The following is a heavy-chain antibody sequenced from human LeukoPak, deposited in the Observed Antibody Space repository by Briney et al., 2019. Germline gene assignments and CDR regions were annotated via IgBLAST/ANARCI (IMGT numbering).Heavy chain of an antibody. J-gene: IGHJ6*03. D-gene: IGHD3-22*01. Sequence: PSETLSLTCTVSGGSISNYYWSWIRQPPGKGLEWIGYIHYSGSTYYNPSLTSRVTISIDTSKNQLSLRLSSVTAADTAVYYCARDPPYYYDTKDYMDVWGKGTTVTVSS. CDR1: GGSISNYY. V-gene: IGHV4-59*01. CDR3: ARDPPYYYDTKDYMDV. CDR2: IHYSGST.